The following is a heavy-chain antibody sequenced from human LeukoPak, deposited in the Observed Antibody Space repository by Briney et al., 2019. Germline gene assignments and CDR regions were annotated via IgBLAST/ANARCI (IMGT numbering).Heavy chain of an antibody. Sequence: SETLSLTCTVSGGSISSSSYYWGWIRQPPGKGLEWIGSMYYSGSTYYNPSLKSRVTLSVDTSKNQFSLKLSSVTAADTAVYYCARGILTGYSLYFDYWGQGTLVTVSS. CDR3: ARGILTGYSLYFDY. V-gene: IGHV4-39*07. CDR1: GGSISSSSYY. D-gene: IGHD3-9*01. CDR2: MYYSGST. J-gene: IGHJ4*02.